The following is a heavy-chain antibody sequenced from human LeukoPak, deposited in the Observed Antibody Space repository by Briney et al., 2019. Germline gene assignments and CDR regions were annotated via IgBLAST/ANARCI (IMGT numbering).Heavy chain of an antibody. J-gene: IGHJ4*02. V-gene: IGHV3-74*01. Sequence: SLRLSCAASGFTVSSSYMSWVRQAPGKWLVWVSRIKSGGSSSTYADSVKGRFTISRDNAKNSLYLQMNTLRAEDTAVYYCVRDLDLGGYSSFEYWGQGTLVTVSS. CDR1: GFTVSSSY. D-gene: IGHD4-23*01. CDR2: IKSGGSSS. CDR3: VRDLDLGGYSSFEY.